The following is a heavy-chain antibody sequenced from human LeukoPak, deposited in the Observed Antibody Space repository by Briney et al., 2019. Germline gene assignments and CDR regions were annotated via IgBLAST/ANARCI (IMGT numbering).Heavy chain of an antibody. CDR2: ISYDGSNK. D-gene: IGHD4-17*01. V-gene: IGHV3-30*18. J-gene: IGHJ6*02. CDR3: AKDLDGDSTYYYGMDV. Sequence: PGGSLRLSCAASGFTFSSYGMHWVRQAPGKGLEWVAVISYDGSNKYYADSVKGRFTISRDNSKNTLYLQMNSLRAEDTAVYYCAKDLDGDSTYYYGMDVWGQGTTATVSS. CDR1: GFTFSSYG.